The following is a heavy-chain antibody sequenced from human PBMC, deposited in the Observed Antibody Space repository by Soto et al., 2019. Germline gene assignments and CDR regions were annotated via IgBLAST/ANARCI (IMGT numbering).Heavy chain of an antibody. J-gene: IGHJ4*02. CDR3: ARGGDSDDY. CDR2: IIPMDGTT. CDR1: GGTFSRYG. V-gene: IGHV1-69*12. Sequence: QVQLVQSGAEVKKPGSSVKVSCKASGGTFSRYGISWVRQAPGEGLEWMGGIIPMDGTTNYAQKFQGRVTITADESTNTVYMKLNSLTSEDTAVYYCARGGDSDDYWGQGTLVTVSS. D-gene: IGHD2-21*02.